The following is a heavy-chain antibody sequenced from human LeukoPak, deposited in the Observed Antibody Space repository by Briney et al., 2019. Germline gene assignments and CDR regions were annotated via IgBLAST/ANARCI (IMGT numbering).Heavy chain of an antibody. CDR3: AMRPADCSSSSCPTINRYYYGMDV. V-gene: IGHV3-23*01. D-gene: IGHD2-15*01. J-gene: IGHJ6*02. Sequence: GSLRLSCAASGFTFSNYAMSWVRQAPGKGLEWVAGISGTGGSTHYADSVKGRFTISRDNSKNTLHLQLNSLRDEDTAMYYCAMRPADCSSSSCPTINRYYYGMDVWGQGTTVIVSS. CDR2: ISGTGGST. CDR1: GFTFSNYA.